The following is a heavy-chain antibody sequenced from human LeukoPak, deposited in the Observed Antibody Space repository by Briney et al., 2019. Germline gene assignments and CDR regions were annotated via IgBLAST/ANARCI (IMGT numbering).Heavy chain of an antibody. CDR3: ARDRDLAPRYYYYYMDV. V-gene: IGHV3-21*04. J-gene: IGHJ6*03. Sequence: GGSLRLSCAASGFSFSSYNMNWVRQAPGKGLEWVSSISRSSSYINYADSVKGRFTISRDNAKNSLYLQMNSLRAEDTAVYYCARDRDLAPRYYYYYMDVWGKGTTVTISS. CDR1: GFSFSSYN. CDR2: ISRSSSYI.